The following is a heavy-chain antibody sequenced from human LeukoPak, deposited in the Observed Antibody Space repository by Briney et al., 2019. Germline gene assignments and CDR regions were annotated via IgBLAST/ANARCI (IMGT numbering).Heavy chain of an antibody. D-gene: IGHD3-9*01. J-gene: IGHJ5*02. CDR2: ISAYNGNT. CDR1: GYTFTSYG. V-gene: IGHV1-18*01. Sequence: PAASVKVSCKASGYTFTSYGISWVRQAPGQGLEWMGWISAYNGNTNYAQKLQGRVTMTEDTSTDTAYMELSSLRSEDTAVYYCVKGPGGFDWSNWFDPWGQGTLVTVSS. CDR3: VKGPGGFDWSNWFDP.